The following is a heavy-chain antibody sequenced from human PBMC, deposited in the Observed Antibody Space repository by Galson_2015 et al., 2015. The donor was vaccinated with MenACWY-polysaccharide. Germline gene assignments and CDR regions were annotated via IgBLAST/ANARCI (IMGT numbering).Heavy chain of an antibody. J-gene: IGHJ5*02. Sequence: SLRLSCAASGFTSGDYGMSWFRQAPGKGLEWVSFIRSKGYGGTIEYAASVKGRFTISRDDSKSIAYLQMNSLKIEDTAVYYCTRYFPGPDLWGQGTLVTVSS. CDR1: GFTSGDYG. V-gene: IGHV3-49*03. CDR3: TRYFPGPDL. CDR2: IRSKGYGGTI. D-gene: IGHD2-8*01.